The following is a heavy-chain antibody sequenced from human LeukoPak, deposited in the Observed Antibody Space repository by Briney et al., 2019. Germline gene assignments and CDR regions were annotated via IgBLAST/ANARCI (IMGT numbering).Heavy chain of an antibody. V-gene: IGHV3-23*01. CDR3: AKDDRIQTRRYSYNY. Sequence: PGGSLRLSCAASGFTFSSYGMSWVRQAPGKGLEWVSAISGSGGSTYYADSVKGRFTISRDNSKNTLYLQMNSLRAEDTAVYYCAKDDRIQTRRYSYNYWDQGTLVTVSS. CDR2: ISGSGGST. D-gene: IGHD5-18*01. CDR1: GFTFSSYG. J-gene: IGHJ4*02.